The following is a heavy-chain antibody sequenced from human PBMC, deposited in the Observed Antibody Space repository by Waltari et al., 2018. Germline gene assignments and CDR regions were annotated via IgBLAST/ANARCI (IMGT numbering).Heavy chain of an antibody. CDR2: IYYSGST. J-gene: IGHJ3*02. D-gene: IGHD3-3*01. Sequence: QVQLQESGPGLVKPSETLSLTCTVSGGSISSYYWSWIRQPPGKGLEWIGYIYYSGSTNYNPSLKSRVTISVDTSKNQFSLKLSSVTAADTAVYYCARDRSNVYDFWSGQDAFDIWGQGTMVTVSS. V-gene: IGHV4-59*01. CDR1: GGSISSYY. CDR3: ARDRSNVYDFWSGQDAFDI.